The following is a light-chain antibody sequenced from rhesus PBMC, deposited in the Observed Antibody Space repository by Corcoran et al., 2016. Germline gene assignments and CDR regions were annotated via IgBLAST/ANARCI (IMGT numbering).Light chain of an antibody. V-gene: IGLV2-32*02. CDR2: EVS. CDR3: SSYAGSDSFV. CDR1: SSDIGGHNY. Sequence: QAALTQPRSVSGSPGQSVTISCSGTSSDIGGHNYVSWYQQHPGTAPRLMLYEVSKRPSGVSDRFSGSKSGNTASLTISGLQAEDEADYHCSSYAGSDSFVFGSGTKLTVL. J-gene: IGLJ6*01.